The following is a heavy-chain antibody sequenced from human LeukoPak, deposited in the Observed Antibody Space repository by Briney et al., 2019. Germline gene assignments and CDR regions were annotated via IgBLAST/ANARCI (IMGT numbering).Heavy chain of an antibody. Sequence: PGGSLRLSCAASGFTFSSYAMHWVRQAPGKGLEWVAVISYDGSNKYYADSVKGRFTISRDNSKNTLYLQMNSLRAEDTAVYYCARDPRAYGECLFDYWGQGTLVTVSS. CDR1: GFTFSSYA. CDR3: ARDPRAYGECLFDY. J-gene: IGHJ4*02. V-gene: IGHV3-30-3*01. CDR2: ISYDGSNK. D-gene: IGHD4-17*01.